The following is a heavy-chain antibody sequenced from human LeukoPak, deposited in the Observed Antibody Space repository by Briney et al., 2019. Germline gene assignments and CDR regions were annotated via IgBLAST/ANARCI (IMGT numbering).Heavy chain of an antibody. CDR1: GFTFSSYW. D-gene: IGHD2/OR15-2a*01. Sequence: GGSLRLSCAASGFTFSSYWISWVRQAPGKGLEWLANINQDGSEKYYVDSVKGRFTISRDNAKNSLYLQMNSLRAEDTAVYYCTTFYTRLTDYWGQGTLVTVSS. CDR3: TTFYTRLTDY. V-gene: IGHV3-7*05. CDR2: INQDGSEK. J-gene: IGHJ4*02.